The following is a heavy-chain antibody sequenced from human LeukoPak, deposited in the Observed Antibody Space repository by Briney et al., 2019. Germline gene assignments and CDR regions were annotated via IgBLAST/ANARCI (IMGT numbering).Heavy chain of an antibody. J-gene: IGHJ3*02. V-gene: IGHV6-1*01. D-gene: IGHD3-3*01. Sequence: SQTLSLTCAISGDSVCSNSAAWNWIRQSPSRGLEWLGRTYYRSKWYNDYAVSVKSRITINPDTSKNQFSLQLNSVTPEDTAVYYCARASVRFASQCDAFAIWGQGTMVTVSS. CDR3: ARASVRFASQCDAFAI. CDR2: TYYRSKWYN. CDR1: GDSVCSNSAA.